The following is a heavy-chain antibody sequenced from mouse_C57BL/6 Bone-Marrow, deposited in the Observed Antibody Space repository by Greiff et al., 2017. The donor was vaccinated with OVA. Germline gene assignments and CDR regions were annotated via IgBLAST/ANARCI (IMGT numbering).Heavy chain of an antibody. Sequence: QVQLQQPGAELVKPGASVKLSCKASGYTFTSYWMHWVKQRPGQGLEWIGMIHPNSGSTNYNEKFKSKATLTVDKSSSTAYMQLSSLTSEDSAVYSCTGSDYLFYSFAMDVWGQETSATCPS. CDR2: IHPNSGST. D-gene: IGHD2-4*01. CDR3: TGSDYLFYSFAMDV. CDR1: GYTFTSYW. J-gene: IGHJ4*01. V-gene: IGHV1-64*01.